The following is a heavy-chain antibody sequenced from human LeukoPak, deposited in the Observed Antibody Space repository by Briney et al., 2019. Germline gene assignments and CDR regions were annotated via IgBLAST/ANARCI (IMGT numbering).Heavy chain of an antibody. CDR2: VWFDGSNQ. J-gene: IGHJ4*02. Sequence: GMSLRLSCAASGFIFSSNGMHWVRQAPGKGLEWVALVWFDGSNQSYADSVKGRFTISRDNSKNTPFLQMNSLRAEDTAICYCARDQNSVGLTHWGQGALVTVSS. D-gene: IGHD2/OR15-2a*01. V-gene: IGHV3-33*01. CDR3: ARDQNSVGLTH. CDR1: GFIFSSNG.